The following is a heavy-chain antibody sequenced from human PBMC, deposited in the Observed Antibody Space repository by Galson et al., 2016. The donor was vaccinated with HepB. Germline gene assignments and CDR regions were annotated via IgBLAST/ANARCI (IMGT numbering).Heavy chain of an antibody. J-gene: IGHJ5*02. V-gene: IGHV5-51*01. CDR2: IYPDDSDT. CDR1: EYTFTAYW. D-gene: IGHD3-10*01. CDR3: ARLRYYYPSGTYCKGCFDL. Sequence: QSGAEVKKPGESLKISCKGSEYTFTAYWIGWVRQMPGKGLEWMGLIYPDDSDTPYSPSLQGHITLSADKSISTVYMQWSSLKASDTAMYYCARLRYYYPSGTYCKGCFDLWGQGTLVTVSS.